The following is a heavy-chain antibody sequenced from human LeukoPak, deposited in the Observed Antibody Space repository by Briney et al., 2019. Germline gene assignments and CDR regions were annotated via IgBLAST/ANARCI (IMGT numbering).Heavy chain of an antibody. D-gene: IGHD6-6*01. Sequence: PGGSLRPSCAASAFTFSSYSMNWVRQAPGKGLAWVSSISSSSSYIYYADSVKGRFTISRDNAKNTLYLQMNSLRAEDTAVYYCAKDPRWGAARHPFDYWGQGTLVTVSS. CDR1: AFTFSSYS. V-gene: IGHV3-21*04. CDR2: ISSSSSYI. CDR3: AKDPRWGAARHPFDY. J-gene: IGHJ4*02.